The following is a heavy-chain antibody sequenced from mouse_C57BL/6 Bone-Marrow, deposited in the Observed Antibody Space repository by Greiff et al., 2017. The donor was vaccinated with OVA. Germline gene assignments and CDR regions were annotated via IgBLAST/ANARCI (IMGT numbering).Heavy chain of an antibody. CDR3: ARVTTVVERDFDY. V-gene: IGHV14-3*01. CDR1: GFNIKNTY. J-gene: IGHJ2*01. Sequence: EVKLVESVAELVRPGASVKLSCTASGFNIKNTYMHWVKQRPEQGLEWIGRIDPANGNTKYAPKFQGKATITADTSSNTAYLQLSSLTSEDTAIYYCARVTTVVERDFDYWGQGTTLTVSS. D-gene: IGHD1-1*01. CDR2: IDPANGNT.